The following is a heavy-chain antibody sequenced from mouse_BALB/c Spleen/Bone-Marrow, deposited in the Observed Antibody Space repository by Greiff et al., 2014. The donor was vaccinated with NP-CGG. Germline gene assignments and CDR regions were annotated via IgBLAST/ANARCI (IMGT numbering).Heavy chain of an antibody. V-gene: IGHV5-6*02. J-gene: IGHJ4*01. Sequence: EVMLVESGGDLVKPGGSLKLSCAASGFTFSTYGMSWVRQTPDKRLEWVATVSSGGGDTYYPDSVKGQFNISRDNAKVTLYLQMCSLKSEDTNMYYCTKQGYWDHYAIAYWGQGTSVTVSA. CDR2: VSSGGGDT. CDR3: TKQGYWDHYAIAY. CDR1: GFTFSTYG. D-gene: IGHD2-3*01.